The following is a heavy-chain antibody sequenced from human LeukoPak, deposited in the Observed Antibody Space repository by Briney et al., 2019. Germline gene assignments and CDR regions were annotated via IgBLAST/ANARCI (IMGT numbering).Heavy chain of an antibody. CDR1: GGSISSSIYY. CDR3: ARGRRYFDWAPFDY. Sequence: SETLSLTCTVSGGSISSSIYYWGWIRQPPGKGLEWIGSIYYSGSTYYNPSLKSRVTISVDTSKNQFSLKLSSVTAADTAVYYCARGRRYFDWAPFDYWGQGTLVTVSS. J-gene: IGHJ4*02. D-gene: IGHD3-9*01. CDR2: IYYSGST. V-gene: IGHV4-39*01.